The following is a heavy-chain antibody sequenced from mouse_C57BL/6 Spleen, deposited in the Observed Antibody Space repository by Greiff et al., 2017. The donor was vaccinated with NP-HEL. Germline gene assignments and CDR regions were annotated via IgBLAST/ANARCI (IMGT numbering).Heavy chain of an antibody. J-gene: IGHJ4*01. CDR1: GYSITSGYY. V-gene: IGHV3-6*01. D-gene: IGHD1-1*01. CDR3: ARDLDYGSNAMDD. CDR2: ISYDGSN. Sequence: EVQLQQSGPGLVKPSQSLSLTCSVTGYSITSGYYWNWIRQFPGNKLEWMGYISYDGSNNYNPSLKNRISITRDTSKNQFFLKLNSVTTEDTATYYCARDLDYGSNAMDDWGQGTSVTVSS.